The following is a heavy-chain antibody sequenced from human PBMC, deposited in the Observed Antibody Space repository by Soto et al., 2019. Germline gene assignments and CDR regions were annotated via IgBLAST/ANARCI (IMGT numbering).Heavy chain of an antibody. Sequence: QITLKESGPTLVKPTQTLTLTCTFSGFSLSTSGVGVGWIRQPPGKALEWLVVIYWDDDKRYNPSLKNTLTITKDTSKNQVVLTMTNMDPVDTATYYGAHRQATVVSSPFDYWGQGTMVTVSS. V-gene: IGHV2-5*02. J-gene: IGHJ4*02. CDR1: GFSLSTSGVG. D-gene: IGHD2-15*01. CDR3: AHRQATVVSSPFDY. CDR2: IYWDDDK.